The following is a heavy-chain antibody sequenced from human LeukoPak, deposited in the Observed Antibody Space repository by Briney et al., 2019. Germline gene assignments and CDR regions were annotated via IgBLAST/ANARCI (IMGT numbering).Heavy chain of an antibody. CDR1: GFTFISYS. V-gene: IGHV3-21*01. CDR3: ARAGRTWELRTNYFDY. J-gene: IGHJ4*02. Sequence: GGSLRLSCSVSGFTFISYSMTWVRQAPGKGLEWLSSISGNGDNTYYADSVKGRFTISRDNAKNSLYLQMNSLRAEDTAVYYCARAGRTWELRTNYFDYWGQGTLVTVSS. CDR2: ISGNGDNT. D-gene: IGHD1-26*01.